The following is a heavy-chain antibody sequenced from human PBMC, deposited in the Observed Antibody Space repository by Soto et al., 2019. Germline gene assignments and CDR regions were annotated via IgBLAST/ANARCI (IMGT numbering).Heavy chain of an antibody. CDR2: ISAYNGNT. D-gene: IGHD2-15*01. CDR1: GYTFTSYG. CDR3: ARSGDIVVVVAAGGHFDY. Sequence: ASVKVSCKASGYTFTSYGIRWVRQAPGQGLEWMGWISAYNGNTNYAQKLQGRVTMTTDTSTSTAYMELRSLRSDDTAVYYCARSGDIVVVVAAGGHFDYWGQGTLVTVSS. J-gene: IGHJ4*02. V-gene: IGHV1-18*01.